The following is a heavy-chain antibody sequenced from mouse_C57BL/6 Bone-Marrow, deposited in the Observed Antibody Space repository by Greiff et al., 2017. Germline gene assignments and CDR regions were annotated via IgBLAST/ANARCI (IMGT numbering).Heavy chain of an antibody. V-gene: IGHV1-81*01. CDR3: VYYYGSAWFAY. Sequence: QVQLQQSGAELARPGASVKLSCKASGYTFTSYGISWVKQRTGQGLEWIGEIYPRSGNTYYNEKFKGKATLTVDKSSSTAYMELRSLTSDDSAVYFCVYYYGSAWFAYWGQGTLVTVSA. CDR2: IYPRSGNT. D-gene: IGHD1-1*01. J-gene: IGHJ3*01. CDR1: GYTFTSYG.